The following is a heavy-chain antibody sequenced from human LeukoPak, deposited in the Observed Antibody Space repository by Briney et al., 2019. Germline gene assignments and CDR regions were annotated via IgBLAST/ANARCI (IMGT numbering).Heavy chain of an antibody. Sequence: GGSLRLSCAASGFTFSSYAMSWVRQAPGKGLEWVSAISGSGGSTYYADSVKGRFTISRDNSKNTLYLQMNSLRAEDTAVYYCASPIAAAGTYNGMDVWGQGTTVTVSS. J-gene: IGHJ6*02. CDR1: GFTFSSYA. CDR3: ASPIAAAGTYNGMDV. D-gene: IGHD6-13*01. V-gene: IGHV3-23*01. CDR2: ISGSGGST.